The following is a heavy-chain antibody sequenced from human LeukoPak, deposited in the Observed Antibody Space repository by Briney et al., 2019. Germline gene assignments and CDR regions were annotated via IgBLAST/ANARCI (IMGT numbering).Heavy chain of an antibody. V-gene: IGHV4-61*02. Sequence: SETLSLTCTVSGGSISSGSYYWSWIRQPAGKGLEWIGRIYTSRSTNYNPSLKSRVTISVDTSKNQFSLKLSSVTAADTAVYYCAREITYYYDSSGYYYYFDYWGQGTLVTVSS. CDR1: GGSISSGSYY. D-gene: IGHD3-22*01. CDR2: IYTSRST. J-gene: IGHJ4*02. CDR3: AREITYYYDSSGYYYYFDY.